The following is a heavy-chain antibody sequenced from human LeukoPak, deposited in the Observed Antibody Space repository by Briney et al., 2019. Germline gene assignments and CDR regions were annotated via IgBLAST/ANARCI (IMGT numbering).Heavy chain of an antibody. D-gene: IGHD2-21*01. V-gene: IGHV4-34*01. Sequence: SETLSLTCAVYGGSFSGYYWSWIRQPPGKGLEWIGEINHSGSTNYNPSLMSRVTISVDTSKNQFSLKLSSVTAADTAVYYCARGGYCGGDCYDYWGQGTLVTVSS. CDR2: INHSGST. J-gene: IGHJ4*02. CDR1: GGSFSGYY. CDR3: ARGGYCGGDCYDY.